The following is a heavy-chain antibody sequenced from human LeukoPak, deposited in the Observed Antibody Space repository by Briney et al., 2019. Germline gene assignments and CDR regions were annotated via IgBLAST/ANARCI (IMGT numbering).Heavy chain of an antibody. Sequence: GGSLRLSCAASGFTFSSYVMSWVRQAPGKGLEWVSSVSGSAGSTSYADSVKGRFTISRDSSKNTLYLQMNSLRAEDTAVYYCARARRCGLSSDYGGCFDSWGQGTPVTVSS. J-gene: IGHJ4*02. D-gene: IGHD4-23*01. CDR2: VSGSAGST. V-gene: IGHV3-23*01. CDR3: ARARRCGLSSDYGGCFDS. CDR1: GFTFSSYV.